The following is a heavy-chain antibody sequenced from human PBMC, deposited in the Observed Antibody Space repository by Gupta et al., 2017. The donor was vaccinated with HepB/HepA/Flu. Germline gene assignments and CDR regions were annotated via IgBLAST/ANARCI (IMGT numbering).Heavy chain of an antibody. V-gene: IGHV4-31*03. D-gene: IGHD1-7*01. J-gene: IGHJ4*02. CDR1: GDSISSPNYY. CDR3: AREPKTETTGPFDF. Sequence: QVQLQESGPGLVKPSQTLSLTCTISGDSISSPNYYWSWIRQHPGKGLEWIGYIYYSGNTYYNPSLKNRITISLDTSKNQFSLKLTSVTAADTAVDYCAREPKTETTGPFDFWGQGALVTVSS. CDR2: IYYSGNT.